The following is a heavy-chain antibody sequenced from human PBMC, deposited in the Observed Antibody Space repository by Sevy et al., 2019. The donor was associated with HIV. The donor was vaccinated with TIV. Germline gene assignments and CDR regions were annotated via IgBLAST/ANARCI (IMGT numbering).Heavy chain of an antibody. D-gene: IGHD1-1*01. Sequence: GGSLRLSCAASGFTFSSFWMHWVRQAPGKGLEWVANIKQDGSEKYYVHSVKGRFTISRDNAKNSLYLQMNSLRAEDTAVYYCAREIGRGNSFWGQGTLVTVSS. J-gene: IGHJ4*02. CDR3: AREIGRGNSF. V-gene: IGHV3-7*01. CDR2: IKQDGSEK. CDR1: GFTFSSFW.